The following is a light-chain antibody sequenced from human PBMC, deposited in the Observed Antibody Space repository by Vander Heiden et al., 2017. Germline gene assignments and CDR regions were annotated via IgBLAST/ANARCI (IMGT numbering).Light chain of an antibody. CDR3: QQYDNCPHT. CDR1: QSVSSN. V-gene: IGKV3-15*01. CDR2: AAS. Sequence: PATLSASPGDRATLTCKASQSVSSNLDWYQQKPGQAPRLLIYAASTRPSGIPARFSGSGSGTEFTLTISSLQSEDIAVYYCQQYDNCPHTFGPGTKMEIK. J-gene: IGKJ2*01.